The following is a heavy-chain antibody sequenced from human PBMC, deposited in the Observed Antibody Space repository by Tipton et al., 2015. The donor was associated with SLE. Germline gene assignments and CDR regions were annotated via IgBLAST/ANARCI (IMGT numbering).Heavy chain of an antibody. CDR3: ARNSGFDY. Sequence: GSLRLSCAASGFNFRTYGMHWVRQAPGKGLEWVANIQEDGSDKYYVDSVKGRFTISRDNAKNALYLQMNSLRVEDTAVYYCARNSGFDYWGQGTLVTVSS. D-gene: IGHD1-26*01. J-gene: IGHJ4*02. V-gene: IGHV3-7*01. CDR2: IQEDGSDK. CDR1: GFNFRTYG.